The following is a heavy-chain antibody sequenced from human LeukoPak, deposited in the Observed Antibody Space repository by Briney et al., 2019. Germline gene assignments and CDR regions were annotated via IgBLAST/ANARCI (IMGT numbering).Heavy chain of an antibody. CDR1: GFTFSSYG. J-gene: IGHJ4*02. V-gene: IGHV3-30*18. CDR3: AKDYYYGSGSYYKAPDY. D-gene: IGHD3-10*01. CDR2: ISYDGSNK. Sequence: GGSLRLSCAASGFTFSSYGMHWVRQAPGNGLEWVAVISYDGSNKYYADSVKGRFTISRDNSKNTLYLQMNSLRAEDTAVYYCAKDYYYGSGSYYKAPDYWGQGTLVTVSS.